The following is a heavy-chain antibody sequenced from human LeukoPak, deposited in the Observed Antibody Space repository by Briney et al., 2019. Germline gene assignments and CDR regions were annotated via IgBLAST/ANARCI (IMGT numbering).Heavy chain of an antibody. CDR2: IIPIFGTA. J-gene: IGHJ6*03. Sequence: AASVKVSCKASGGTFSSYAISWVRQAPGQGLEWMGGIIPIFGTANYAQKFQGRVTITADESTSTAYMELSSLRSVDTAVYYCARARNEWLWKDNYYYYYMDVWGKGTTVTVSS. D-gene: IGHD5-12*01. CDR3: ARARNEWLWKDNYYYYYMDV. V-gene: IGHV1-69*01. CDR1: GGTFSSYA.